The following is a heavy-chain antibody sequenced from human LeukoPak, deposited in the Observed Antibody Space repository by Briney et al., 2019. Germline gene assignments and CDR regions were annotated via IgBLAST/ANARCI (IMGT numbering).Heavy chain of an antibody. J-gene: IGHJ4*02. CDR1: GGTFSSYA. CDR2: IIPILGVA. CDR3: ARDARETYYYVSGSYSPFDY. Sequence: SVKVSCKASGGTFSSYAISWVRQAPGQGLEWMGRIIPILGVANYAQKFQGRVTITADKSTSTAYMELSSLRSEDTAVYYCARDARETYYYVSGSYSPFDYWGQGTLVTVSS. V-gene: IGHV1-69*04. D-gene: IGHD3-10*01.